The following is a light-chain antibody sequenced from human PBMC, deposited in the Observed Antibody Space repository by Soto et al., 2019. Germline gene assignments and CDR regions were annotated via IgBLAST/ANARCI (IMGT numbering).Light chain of an antibody. CDR2: DAS. V-gene: IGKV3-11*01. CDR3: QQCSIWRIR. CDR1: QSVSSY. J-gene: IGKJ5*01. Sequence: DIVFTHSPATLSLSPRERATLSCRASQSVSSYLAWYQQKPGQAPRLLIYDASNRATGIPARFSGSGSGTDFTLTISSLEPEDFTVYYCQQCSIWRIRFAEGGRLEIK.